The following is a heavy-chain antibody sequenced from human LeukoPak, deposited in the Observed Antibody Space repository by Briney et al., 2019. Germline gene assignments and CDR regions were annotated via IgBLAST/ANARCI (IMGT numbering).Heavy chain of an antibody. CDR1: GGSISSDNYY. CDR2: INHSGST. Sequence: SETLSLTCTVSGGSISSDNYYWGWIRQPPGKGLEWIGEINHSGSTNYNPSLKSRVTISVDTSKNQFSLKLSSVTAADTAVYYCARDPRGNWNYVPTRHLRRFDPWGQGTLVTVSS. V-gene: IGHV4-39*07. CDR3: ARDPRGNWNYVPTRHLRRFDP. D-gene: IGHD1-7*01. J-gene: IGHJ5*02.